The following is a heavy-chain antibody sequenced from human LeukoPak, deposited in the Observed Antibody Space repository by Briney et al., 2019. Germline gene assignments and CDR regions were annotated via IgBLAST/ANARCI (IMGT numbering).Heavy chain of an antibody. CDR2: IYHSGST. Sequence: SETLSPTCTVSGYSISSGYYWGWIRQPPGKGLEWIGSIYHSGSTYYNPSLKSRVTISVDTSKNQFSLKLSSVTAADTAVYYCAAVLLWFGELSDDAFDIWGQGTMVTVSS. V-gene: IGHV4-38-2*02. D-gene: IGHD3-10*01. J-gene: IGHJ3*02. CDR1: GYSISSGYY. CDR3: AAVLLWFGELSDDAFDI.